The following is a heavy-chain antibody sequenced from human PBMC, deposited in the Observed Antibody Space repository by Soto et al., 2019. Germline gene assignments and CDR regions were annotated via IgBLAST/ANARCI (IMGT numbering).Heavy chain of an antibody. J-gene: IGHJ4*02. CDR3: VIDRWVEY. D-gene: IGHD1-26*01. CDR1: GFTFSSYA. Sequence: XGSLILSCSVAGFTFSSYAMHWVRQAPGKGLEYVSSISSNGSPTYYVDSVKGRFTISRDNSKNTLYLQMSSLRPEDTAVYYCVIDRWVEYWGQRALVTVSS. CDR2: ISSNGSPT. V-gene: IGHV3-64D*06.